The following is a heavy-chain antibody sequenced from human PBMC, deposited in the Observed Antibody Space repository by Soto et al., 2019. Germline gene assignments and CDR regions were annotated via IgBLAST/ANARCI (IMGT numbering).Heavy chain of an antibody. CDR3: ARDYDSSGSTNDAFDI. V-gene: IGHV4-31*11. D-gene: IGHD3-22*01. J-gene: IGHJ3*02. Sequence: PSETLSLTCAVSGGSISSAGYYWSWFRQHPGRGLEWIEYIHYTGTTYYNPSLKSRITISVDTSKNQIYLKLISVTAADTAMYYCARDYDSSGSTNDAFDIWGQGTMVT. CDR2: IHYTGTT. CDR1: GGSISSAGYY.